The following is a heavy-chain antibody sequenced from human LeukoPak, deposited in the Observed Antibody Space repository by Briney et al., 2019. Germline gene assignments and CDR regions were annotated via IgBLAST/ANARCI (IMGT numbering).Heavy chain of an antibody. CDR2: IYTSGST. D-gene: IGHD5-18*01. J-gene: IGHJ4*02. CDR1: GGSFSGYY. V-gene: IGHV4-4*07. CDR3: ARDQGQLPNFDY. Sequence: PSETLSLTCAVYGGSFSGYYWSWIRQPAGKGLEWIGRIYTSGSTNYNPSLKSRVTISVDKSKNQFSLKLSSVTAADTAVYYCARDQGQLPNFDYWGQGTLVTVSS.